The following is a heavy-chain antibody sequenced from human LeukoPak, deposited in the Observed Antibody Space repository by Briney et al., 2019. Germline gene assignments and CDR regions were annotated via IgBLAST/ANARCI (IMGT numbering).Heavy chain of an antibody. J-gene: IGHJ6*03. D-gene: IGHD4-17*01. Sequence: GASVKVSCKASGYTFTGYYMHWVRQAPGQGLEWMGWINPNSGGTNYAQKFQGRVTMTRDTSISTAYMELSRLRSDDTAVYYCATLLTTAQRGYMDVWGKGTTVTVSS. CDR2: INPNSGGT. V-gene: IGHV1-2*02. CDR3: ATLLTTAQRGYMDV. CDR1: GYTFTGYY.